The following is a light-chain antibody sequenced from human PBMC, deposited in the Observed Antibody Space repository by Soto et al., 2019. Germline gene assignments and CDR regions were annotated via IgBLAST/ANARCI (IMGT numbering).Light chain of an antibody. J-gene: IGLJ1*01. CDR2: DVS. CDR3: CSYAGSYTFDV. CDR1: SSDVGSYSH. Sequence: QSVLTQPASVSGSPGQSITISCSGTSSDVGSYSHVAWYQQFPGKTPKLMIYDVSKRPSGVPDRFSGSKSGNTASLTISGLQAEDEADYYCCSYAGSYTFDVFGTGTKVTVL. V-gene: IGLV2-11*01.